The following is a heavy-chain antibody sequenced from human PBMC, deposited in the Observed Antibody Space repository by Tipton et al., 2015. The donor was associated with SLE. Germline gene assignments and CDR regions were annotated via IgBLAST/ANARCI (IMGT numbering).Heavy chain of an antibody. J-gene: IGHJ4*02. CDR2: INHSGST. V-gene: IGHV4-34*01. CDR3: ARGGGYDYVWGSYRPLDY. D-gene: IGHD3-16*02. Sequence: LRLSCAVYGGSFSGYYWSWIRQPPGKGLEWIGEINHSGSTNYNPSLKSRVTISVDTSKNQFSLKLSSVTAADTAVYYCARGGGYDYVWGSYRPLDYWGQGTRVTVSS. CDR1: GGSFSGYY.